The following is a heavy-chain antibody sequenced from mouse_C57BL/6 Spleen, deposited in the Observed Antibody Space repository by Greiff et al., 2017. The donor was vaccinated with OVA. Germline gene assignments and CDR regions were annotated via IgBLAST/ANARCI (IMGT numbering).Heavy chain of an antibody. CDR2: INPSSGYT. CDR1: GYTFTSYW. D-gene: IGHD2-5*01. J-gene: IGHJ4*01. V-gene: IGHV1-7*01. CDR3: ARYYSNYDYAMDY. Sequence: VKLLESGAELAKPGASVKLSCKASGYTFTSYWMHWVKQRPGQGLEWIGYINPSSGYTKYNQKFKDKATLTADKSSSTAYMQLSSLTYEDSAVYYCARYYSNYDYAMDYWGQGTSVTVSS.